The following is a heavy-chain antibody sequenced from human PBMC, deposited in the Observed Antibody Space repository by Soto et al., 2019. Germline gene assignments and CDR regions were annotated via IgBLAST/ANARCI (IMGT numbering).Heavy chain of an antibody. CDR2: IVPMYGIA. V-gene: IGHV1-69*02. CDR3: ARALHDFGDDIGDWFNP. D-gene: IGHD4-17*01. CDR1: GDTFSRSS. J-gene: IGHJ5*02. Sequence: QVQLVQSGAEVKKPGSSVKVSCKASGDTFSRSSIHWVRQAPGQGLEWMGRIVPMYGIADYAQKFQGRLTITADKSTTTAYMDLSSLGSEDTAVYYCARALHDFGDDIGDWFNPWGQGTRLTVSS.